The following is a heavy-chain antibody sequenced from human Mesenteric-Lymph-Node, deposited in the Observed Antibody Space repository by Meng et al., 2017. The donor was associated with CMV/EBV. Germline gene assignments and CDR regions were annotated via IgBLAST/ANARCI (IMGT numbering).Heavy chain of an antibody. CDR2: MNPSSGNT. J-gene: IGHJ4*02. Sequence: CKASEYTFTSYDINWVRQATGQGLEWMGWMNPSSGNTGYAQKFQGRVTMTRDTSISTAYMELSSLTSEDTAVYYCARGLRSGSYDFDYWGQGTLVTVSS. CDR3: ARGLRSGSYDFDY. CDR1: EYTFTSYD. D-gene: IGHD1-26*01. V-gene: IGHV1-8*01.